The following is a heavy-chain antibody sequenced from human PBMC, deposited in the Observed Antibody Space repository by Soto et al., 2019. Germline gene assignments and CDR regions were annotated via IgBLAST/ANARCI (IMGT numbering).Heavy chain of an antibody. V-gene: IGHV4-4*02. CDR1: GDSIYRSYW. Sequence: SETLSLTCGVSGDSIYRSYWWSWVRLPPGKGPEWIGEIFHTGTTNYNPSLKSRLAMSVDKSKKEISLKLDSVTAADTAVYFCARSARYGVVGDYWGQGTGVTVSS. CDR3: ARSARYGVVGDY. J-gene: IGHJ4*02. CDR2: IFHTGTT. D-gene: IGHD2-15*01.